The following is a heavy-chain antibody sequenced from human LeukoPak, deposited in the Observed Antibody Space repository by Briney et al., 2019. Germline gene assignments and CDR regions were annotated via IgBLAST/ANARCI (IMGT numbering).Heavy chain of an antibody. J-gene: IGHJ6*02. V-gene: IGHV4-31*03. CDR1: GGSISSGGYY. Sequence: PSETLSLTCTVSGGSISSGGYYWSWIRQHPGKGLEWIGYIYYSGSTYYNPSLKSRVTISVGTSKNQFSLKLSSVTAADTAVYYCARGGSYYGSGSYYGMDVWGQGTTVTVSS. CDR3: ARGGSYYGSGSYYGMDV. D-gene: IGHD3-10*01. CDR2: IYYSGST.